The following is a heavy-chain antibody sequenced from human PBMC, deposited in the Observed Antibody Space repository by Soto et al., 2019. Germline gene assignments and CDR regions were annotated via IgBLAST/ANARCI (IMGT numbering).Heavy chain of an antibody. CDR2: ISGSGGTT. CDR3: AKVIVLGASTIEF. J-gene: IGHJ4*02. CDR1: GFTFNHYG. V-gene: IGHV3-23*01. D-gene: IGHD1-26*01. Sequence: EQLLESGGGLVQPGGSLTLSCAASGFTFNHYGMAWVRQAPGKGLEWVSVISGSGGTTYYADSVKGRFTISRDNSKSTLYLQMNSLRVEGTALYSCAKVIVLGASTIEFWGPGTLVTVSS.